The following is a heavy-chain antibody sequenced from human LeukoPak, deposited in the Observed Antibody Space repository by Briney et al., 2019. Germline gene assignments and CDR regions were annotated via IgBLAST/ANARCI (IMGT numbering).Heavy chain of an antibody. V-gene: IGHV3-49*03. CDR2: IRSNPYGGTT. D-gene: IGHD2-2*01. CDR3: TSLKDIVILPAAI. Sequence: GRSLRLSCTGSGFIFGDYAMSWFRQAPGKGLEWVGFIRSNPYGGTTEYAASVKGRFTISSDDSKNIAYLQMNSLKTEDTAVYYCTSLKDIVILPAAIGGQGTMVTVSS. J-gene: IGHJ3*02. CDR1: GFIFGDYA.